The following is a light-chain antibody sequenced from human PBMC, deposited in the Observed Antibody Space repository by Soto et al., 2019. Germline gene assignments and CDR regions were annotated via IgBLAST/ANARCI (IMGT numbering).Light chain of an antibody. V-gene: IGKV3-15*01. J-gene: IGKJ4*01. CDR1: QSVSSN. Sequence: EIVMTQFPATLSVSPGERATLSCRASQSVSSNLAWYQQKPGQAPRLLIYDASTRATGIPARFSGSGSGTEFTLTISSLQSEDSAVYYCQQYNNWPLTFGGGTKVEIK. CDR3: QQYNNWPLT. CDR2: DAS.